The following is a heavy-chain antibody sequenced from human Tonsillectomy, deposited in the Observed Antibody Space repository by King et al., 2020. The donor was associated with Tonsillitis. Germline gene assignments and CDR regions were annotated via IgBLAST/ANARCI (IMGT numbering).Heavy chain of an antibody. CDR3: AREKGSLTGYCGY. J-gene: IGHJ4*02. V-gene: IGHV4-39*02. Sequence: QLQESGPGLVKPSETLSLTCTVSGGSISSSSYYWDWVRQPPGKGLEWIGNIYYSGNTFYNPSLKSRVTISVDTSKSQFSLKLTSVTAADTAVYYCAREKGSLTGYCGYWGQGTLVTVSS. CDR1: GGSISSSSYY. CDR2: IYYSGNT. D-gene: IGHD2-15*01.